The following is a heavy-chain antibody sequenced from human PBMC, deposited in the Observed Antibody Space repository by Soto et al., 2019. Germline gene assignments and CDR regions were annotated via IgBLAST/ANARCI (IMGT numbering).Heavy chain of an antibody. CDR1: GGSISIYY. Sequence: SETLSLTCTVSGGSISIYYWSLIRQPAGKGLEWIGRIYTSGSTNYNPSLKSRVTMSVDTSKNQFSLKLSSVTAADTAVYYCARDVRSSSSSGRDMGVFDSWGQGNLVTVSS. CDR3: ARDVRSSSSSGRDMGVFDS. D-gene: IGHD6-6*01. J-gene: IGHJ4*02. V-gene: IGHV4-4*07. CDR2: IYTSGST.